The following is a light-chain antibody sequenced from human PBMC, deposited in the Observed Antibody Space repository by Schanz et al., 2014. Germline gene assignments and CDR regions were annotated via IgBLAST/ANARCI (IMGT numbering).Light chain of an antibody. Sequence: EIVLTQSPATLSLSPGERATLSCGASQSVSNNFLAWYQQKPGQAPRLLIYGASSRATGIPDRFSGSGSGTDFTLTISRLEPEDFATYYCQQYNSYSRTFGQGTKVEIK. V-gene: IGKV3-20*01. CDR3: QQYNSYSRT. CDR2: GAS. J-gene: IGKJ1*01. CDR1: QSVSNNF.